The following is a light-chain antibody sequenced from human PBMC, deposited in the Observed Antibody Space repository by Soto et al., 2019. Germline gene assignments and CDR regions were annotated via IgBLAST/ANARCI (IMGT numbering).Light chain of an antibody. CDR3: QQRTNWPRVT. CDR2: DVS. V-gene: IGKV3-11*01. CDR1: QSVSNY. Sequence: EIVLTQSPATLSLSPGERVTLSCRASQSVSNYLAWYQQKPGQAPRLLIYDVSNRATGIPARFSGSGSGTDFTLTISSLEPEDFAVYFCQQRTNWPRVTFGQGTRLAI. J-gene: IGKJ5*01.